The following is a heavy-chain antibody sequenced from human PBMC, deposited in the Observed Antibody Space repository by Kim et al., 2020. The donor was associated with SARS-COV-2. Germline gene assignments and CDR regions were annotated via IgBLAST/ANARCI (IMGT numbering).Heavy chain of an antibody. CDR2: INHSGST. J-gene: IGHJ4*02. Sequence: SETLSLTCAVYGGSFSGYYWSWIRQPPGKGLEWIGEINHSGSTNYNPSLKSRVTISVDTSKNQFSLKLSSVTAADTAVYYCARGSKRGDGYNGGDYWGQG. CDR1: GGSFSGYY. CDR3: ARGSKRGDGYNGGDY. D-gene: IGHD5-12*01. V-gene: IGHV4-34*01.